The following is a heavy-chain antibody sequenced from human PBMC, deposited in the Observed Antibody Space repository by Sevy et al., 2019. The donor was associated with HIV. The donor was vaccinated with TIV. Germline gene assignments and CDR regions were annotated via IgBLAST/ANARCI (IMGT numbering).Heavy chain of an antibody. D-gene: IGHD2-8*01. Sequence: GGSLRLSCAASGFTFSKYSMSWVRQPPGKGLEWVSTLSFGCGEINYADSVKGRFTISGDNSKRSVYLQMNNLRPEDTAVYYCAGEGCTKPHDYWGQGTLVTVSS. CDR2: LSFGCGEI. CDR1: GFTFSKYS. J-gene: IGHJ4*02. CDR3: AGEGCTKPHDY. V-gene: IGHV3-23*01.